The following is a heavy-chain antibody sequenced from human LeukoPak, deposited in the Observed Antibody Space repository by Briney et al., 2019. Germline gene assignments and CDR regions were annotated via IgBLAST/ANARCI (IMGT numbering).Heavy chain of an antibody. CDR1: GFTFRTYW. Sequence: GGSLRLSCAASGFTFRTYWMSWVRQAPGKGLEWVASINQGGSETYYVESVKGRFTISRDNAMNSFFLQMNSLRAEDTAVYYCARLIGDRTIYDYWGQGTLGTLSS. CDR3: ARLIGDRTIYDY. J-gene: IGHJ4*02. V-gene: IGHV3-7*01. CDR2: INQGGSET. D-gene: IGHD6-6*01.